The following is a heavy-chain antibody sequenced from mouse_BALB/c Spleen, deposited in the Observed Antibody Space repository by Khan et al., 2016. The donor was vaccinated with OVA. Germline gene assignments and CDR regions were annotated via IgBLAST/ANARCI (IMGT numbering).Heavy chain of an antibody. CDR2: FNPSTDYA. V-gene: IGHV1-7*01. J-gene: IGHJ2*01. CDR1: GYTFSTYW. CDR3: TRCGSYYGSTFVF. D-gene: IGHD1-1*01. Sequence: QVQLQQSGAELAKPGASVKMSCKASGYTFSTYWMHWVKQRPGQGLDWIGYFNPSTDYADFNQKFKDKATLTADKSSSTAFMQLSSLTSADSAVYYCTRCGSYYGSTFVFWGQGTTLTVSS.